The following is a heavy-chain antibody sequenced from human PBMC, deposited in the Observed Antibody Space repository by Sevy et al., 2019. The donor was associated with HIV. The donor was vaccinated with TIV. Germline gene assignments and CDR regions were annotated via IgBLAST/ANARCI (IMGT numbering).Heavy chain of an antibody. V-gene: IGHV3-74*01. CDR1: GFTFSSHW. Sequence: GGSLRLSCAVSGFTFSSHWMHWVRQAPGKGLVWVSLINSDESSTNYADSVRGRFTISRDNAKNTLYLQMNSLRADDTAVYYCARGILTAPRSSFDFWGQGALVTVSS. CDR2: INSDESST. J-gene: IGHJ4*02. CDR3: ARGILTAPRSSFDF. D-gene: IGHD5-18*01.